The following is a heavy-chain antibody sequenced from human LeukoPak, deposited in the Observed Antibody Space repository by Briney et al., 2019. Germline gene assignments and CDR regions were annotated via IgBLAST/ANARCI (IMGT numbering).Heavy chain of an antibody. V-gene: IGHV1-2*06. D-gene: IGHD3-16*01. J-gene: IGHJ4*02. CDR1: GYTFTGYY. Sequence: ASVKVSCKASGYTFTGYYMHWVRQAPGQGLEWMGRINPNSGGTNYAQKFQGRVTMTRDTSISTAYMELSRLRSDDTAVYYCALIRGTFENYFDYWGQGTLVTVSS. CDR2: INPNSGGT. CDR3: ALIRGTFENYFDY.